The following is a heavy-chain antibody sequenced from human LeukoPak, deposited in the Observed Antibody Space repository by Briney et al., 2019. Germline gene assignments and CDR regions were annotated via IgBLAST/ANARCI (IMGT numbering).Heavy chain of an antibody. V-gene: IGHV3-74*01. CDR1: GNYW. D-gene: IGHD3-22*01. CDR3: ARGVITFDY. Sequence: GGSLRLSCAASGNYWMHWVRQAPGKGLVWVSRINSDGSSTSYADSVKGRFTISRDNAKNTLYLQMNSLRAEDTAVYYCARGVITFDYWGQGTLVTVSS. CDR2: INSDGSST. J-gene: IGHJ4*02.